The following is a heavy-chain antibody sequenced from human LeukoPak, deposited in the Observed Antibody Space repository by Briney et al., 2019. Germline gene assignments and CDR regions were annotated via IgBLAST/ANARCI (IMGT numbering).Heavy chain of an antibody. J-gene: IGHJ6*03. CDR2: IYPGDSDT. D-gene: IGHD3-9*01. V-gene: IGHV5-51*01. CDR3: ARLPIGDILTGYPAGYYYMDV. Sequence: GESLKISCKGSGYSFTSYWIGWVRQMPGKGLEWMGIIYPGDSDTRYSPSFQGQVTISADKSISTAYLQWSSLKASDTAMYYCARLPIGDILTGYPAGYYYMDVWGKGTTVTVSS. CDR1: GYSFTSYW.